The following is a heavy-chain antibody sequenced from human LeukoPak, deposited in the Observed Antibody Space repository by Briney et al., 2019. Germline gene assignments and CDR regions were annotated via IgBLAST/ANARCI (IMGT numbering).Heavy chain of an antibody. CDR3: AKDLHHHYGSGSYLGFDY. J-gene: IGHJ4*02. Sequence: GGSLRLSCAASGFTFSRYGMHWVRQAPGKVLEWVTAISYDGSNKYYADSVKGRFTISRDNSKNTLYLQMNSLRAEDTAVYYCAKDLHHHYGSGSYLGFDYRGQGTLVTVSS. CDR2: ISYDGSNK. CDR1: GFTFSRYG. D-gene: IGHD3-10*01. V-gene: IGHV3-30*18.